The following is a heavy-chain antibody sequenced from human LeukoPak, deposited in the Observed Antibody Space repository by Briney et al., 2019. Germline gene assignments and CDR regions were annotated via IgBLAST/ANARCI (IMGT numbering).Heavy chain of an antibody. D-gene: IGHD2-15*01. CDR2: IYYSGST. J-gene: IGHJ2*01. CDR1: GGSISSYY. V-gene: IGHV4-59*01. Sequence: PSETLSLTCTVSGGSISSYYWSWTRQPPGKGLEWIGYIYYSGSTNYNPSLKSRVTISVDTSKNQFSLKLSSVTAADTAVYYCARDRWSEGPTGLWGRGTLVTVSS. CDR3: ARDRWSEGPTGL.